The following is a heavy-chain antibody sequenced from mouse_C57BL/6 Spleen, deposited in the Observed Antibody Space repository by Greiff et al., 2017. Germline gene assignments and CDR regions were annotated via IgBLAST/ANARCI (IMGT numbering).Heavy chain of an antibody. CDR2: IYPGSGST. D-gene: IGHD2-1*01. Sequence: QVQLQQPGAELVKPGASVKMSCKASGYTFTSYWITWVKQRPGQGLEWIGDIYPGSGSTNYNEKFKSKATLTVDTSSSTAYMQLSSLTSEDSAVYYCARSGDGNGYAMDYWGQGTSVTVSS. CDR3: ARSGDGNGYAMDY. J-gene: IGHJ4*01. V-gene: IGHV1-55*01. CDR1: GYTFTSYW.